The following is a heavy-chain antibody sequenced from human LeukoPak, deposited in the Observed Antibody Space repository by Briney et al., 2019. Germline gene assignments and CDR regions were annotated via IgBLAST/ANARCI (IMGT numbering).Heavy chain of an antibody. CDR1: GFTFSSCG. CDR3: AKDHYNYIWGTYEFDH. D-gene: IGHD3-16*01. V-gene: IGHV3-30*18. Sequence: GGSLRLSCAASGFTFSSCGMHWVRQAPGKGLEWVAVISYDGNDKFYADSVKGRFTISRDNSKNTLHLQMNSLRAEDTAVYYCAKDHYNYIWGTYEFDHWGQGTLVTVSS. CDR2: ISYDGNDK. J-gene: IGHJ4*02.